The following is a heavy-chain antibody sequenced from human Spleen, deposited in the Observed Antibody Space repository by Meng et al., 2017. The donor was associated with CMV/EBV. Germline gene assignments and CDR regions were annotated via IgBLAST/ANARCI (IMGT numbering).Heavy chain of an antibody. V-gene: IGHV4-39*07. CDR1: RGSISSSVYF. J-gene: IGHJ6*02. CDR3: ARGWLASYYYGMDV. D-gene: IGHD6-19*01. Sequence: SETLSLTCTVSRGSISSSVYFWGWIRQPPGKGLEWIGSIYYGGSTYYNSSLRSRVTMSVDTSKNQFSLKLSSVTAADTANYYCARGWLASYYYGMDVWGQGTTVTVFS. CDR2: IYYGGST.